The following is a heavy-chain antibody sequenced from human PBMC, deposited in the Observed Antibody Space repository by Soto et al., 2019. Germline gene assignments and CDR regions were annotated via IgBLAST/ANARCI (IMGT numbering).Heavy chain of an antibody. D-gene: IGHD4-17*01. CDR1: GFTFSSYA. CDR2: IWNDGSNR. J-gene: IGHJ6*03. CDR3: AKDGYGDYESYYYYYYYMDV. Sequence: QVQLVESGGGVVQPGRSLRLSCAASGFTFSSYAMHWVRQAPGKGLEWVAVIWNDGSNRYYADSVKGRFTISRDTSKNTLYLQMNSLRAEDTAVYYCAKDGYGDYESYYYYYYYMDVWGKGTTVTVSS. V-gene: IGHV3-33*03.